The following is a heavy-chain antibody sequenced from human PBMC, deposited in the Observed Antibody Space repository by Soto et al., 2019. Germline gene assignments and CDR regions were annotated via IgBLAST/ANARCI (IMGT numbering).Heavy chain of an antibody. J-gene: IGHJ5*02. CDR3: ARVVTIFGVVIISGNWFDP. CDR2: IYYSGST. CDR1: GGSISSGGYY. Sequence: SETLSLTCTVSGGSISSGGYYWSWIRQHPGKGLEWIGYIYYSGSTYYNPSLKSRVTISVDTSKNQFSLKLSPVTAADTAVYYCARVVTIFGVVIISGNWFDPWGQGTLVTVSS. D-gene: IGHD3-3*01. V-gene: IGHV4-31*03.